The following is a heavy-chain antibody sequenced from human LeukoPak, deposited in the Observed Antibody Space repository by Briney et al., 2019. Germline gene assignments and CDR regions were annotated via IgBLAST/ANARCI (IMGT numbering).Heavy chain of an antibody. Sequence: SETLSLTCTVSGVSISSSSYYWGWIRQPPGKGLEWIGRVYYTGSTYYNPSLKRRVTISVDTSKTQFSLKLSSVTAADTAVYYCARWVLRGVMVAAHRGSFDTWGQGTLVTVSS. CDR1: GVSISSSSYY. CDR2: VYYTGST. D-gene: IGHD2-15*01. V-gene: IGHV4-39*07. CDR3: ARWVLRGVMVAAHRGSFDT. J-gene: IGHJ5*02.